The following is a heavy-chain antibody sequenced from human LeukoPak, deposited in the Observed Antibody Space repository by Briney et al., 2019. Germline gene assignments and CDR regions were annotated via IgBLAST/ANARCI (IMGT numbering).Heavy chain of an antibody. D-gene: IGHD3/OR15-3a*01. V-gene: IGHV1-2*02. CDR2: INSNSGDA. J-gene: IGHJ3*02. CDR3: ASSSYFGPNKIQKTDDAFDI. CDR1: GYTFTAYY. Sequence: ASVKVSCKTSGYTFTAYYMHWVRQAPGQGLEWVGWINSNSGDAGYAQKFQGRVTMTRDTSISTAYMELSRLRSDDTAVYYCASSSYFGPNKIQKTDDAFDIWGQGTMVTVSS.